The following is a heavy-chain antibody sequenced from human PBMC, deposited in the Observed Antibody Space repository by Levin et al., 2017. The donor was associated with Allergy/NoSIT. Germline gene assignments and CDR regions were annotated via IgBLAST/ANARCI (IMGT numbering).Heavy chain of an antibody. J-gene: IGHJ3*02. Sequence: SCAASGFTFNSYGMHWVRQAPGKGLELVALISYDGGTKYYSDSVKGRFTISRDNSKNTLYLQMNSLRPEDTAVYYCAKEDYYDNSGLFDIWGQGTMVTVSS. CDR1: GFTFNSYG. CDR2: ISYDGGTK. D-gene: IGHD3-22*01. CDR3: AKEDYYDNSGLFDI. V-gene: IGHV3-30*18.